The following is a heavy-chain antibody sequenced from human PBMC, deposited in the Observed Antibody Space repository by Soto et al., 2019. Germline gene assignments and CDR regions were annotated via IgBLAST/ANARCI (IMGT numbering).Heavy chain of an antibody. V-gene: IGHV3-15*01. J-gene: IGHJ4*02. D-gene: IGHD6-13*01. CDR2: IKNKAHGGTT. CDR1: GFSGLTFISAW. CDR3: SAYIPAAGTLGY. Sequence: PGGSRRRSWTTSGFSGLTFISAWRAWVRQVPGKGLEWVGRIKNKAHGGTTDYAAPVRGRFTVSRDDSKDTLYLQMNSLETEDTAVYYCSAYIPAAGTLGYWGQGTLVTVSS.